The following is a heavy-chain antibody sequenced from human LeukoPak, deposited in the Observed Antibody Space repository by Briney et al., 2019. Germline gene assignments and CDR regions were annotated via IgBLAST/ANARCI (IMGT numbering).Heavy chain of an antibody. CDR3: ARVCPHDGDYYYYYGMDV. J-gene: IGHJ6*02. V-gene: IGHV4-59*01. D-gene: IGHD3-10*01. CDR2: IYYSGSP. Sequence: SETLSLTCTVPGGSISSYYWSWIRQPPGKGLEWIGYIYYSGSPNYNPSLKSRVTISVDTSKNQFSLKLSSVTAADTAVYYCARVCPHDGDYYYYYGMDVWGQGTTVTVSS. CDR1: GGSISSYY.